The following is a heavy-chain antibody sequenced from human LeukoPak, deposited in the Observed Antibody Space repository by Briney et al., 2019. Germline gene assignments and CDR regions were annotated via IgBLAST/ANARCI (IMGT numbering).Heavy chain of an antibody. CDR2: IYPGDSDT. Sequence: GESLKISCKGPGFSFTNYWIGWVRQMSGKGLEWMGIIYPGDSDTRYSPSFQGSVTISVDKYSSTAYLQWSSLKASGTAMYYCARSWVAGYGTVLDYWGQGTLVSVSS. CDR1: GFSFTNYW. CDR3: ARSWVAGYGTVLDY. D-gene: IGHD6-19*01. V-gene: IGHV5-51*01. J-gene: IGHJ4*02.